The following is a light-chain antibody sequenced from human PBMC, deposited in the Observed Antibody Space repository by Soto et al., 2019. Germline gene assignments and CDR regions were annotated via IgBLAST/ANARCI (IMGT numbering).Light chain of an antibody. J-gene: IGLJ1*01. V-gene: IGLV2-23*01. Sequence: QSALAQLASGSGSPGQWITIWCPGTSGFVRGFSPVSRSQQHPGKAPNVLSSEDYRRPSGLPDRFSGSTSVNSASLTIPGLQANDDANYCSAGYVGATNYVFQPGTQGTVL. CDR2: EDY. CDR3: AGYVGATNYV. CDR1: SGFVRGFSP.